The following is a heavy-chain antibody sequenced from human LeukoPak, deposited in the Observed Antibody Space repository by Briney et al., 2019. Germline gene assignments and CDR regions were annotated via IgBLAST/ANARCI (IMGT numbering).Heavy chain of an antibody. CDR1: GITFSTFS. J-gene: IGHJ4*02. V-gene: IGHV3-74*01. CDR3: TRAPLDGGSYFEY. D-gene: IGHD1-26*01. CDR2: INSGGSTT. Sequence: PGGSLRLSCAASGITFSTFSMNWVRQAPGKGLMWVSRINSGGSTTNYADFVKGRFTISRDNAKNTLYLQMNSLSAEDTAVYYCTRAPLDGGSYFEYWGQGTLLTVSS.